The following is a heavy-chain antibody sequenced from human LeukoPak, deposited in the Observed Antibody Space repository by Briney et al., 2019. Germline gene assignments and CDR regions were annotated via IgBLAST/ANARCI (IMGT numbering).Heavy chain of an antibody. CDR3: ARRENYYDSSGYYSHYFDY. J-gene: IGHJ4*02. V-gene: IGHV3-66*01. Sequence: GGSLRLSCAASGFTVSSNYMSWVRQAPGKGLEWVSVIYSGGSTYYSDSVKGRFTISRDNSKNTLYLQMNSLRAEDTAVYYCARRENYYDSSGYYSHYFDYWGQGTLVTVSS. CDR2: IYSGGST. CDR1: GFTVSSNY. D-gene: IGHD3-22*01.